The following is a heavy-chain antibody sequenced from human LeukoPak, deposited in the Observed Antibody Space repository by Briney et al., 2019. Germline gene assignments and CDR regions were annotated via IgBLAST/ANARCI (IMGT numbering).Heavy chain of an antibody. Sequence: SETLSLTCTVSGGSISSYYWSWIRQPPGKGLEWIGYIYYSGSTNYNPSLKSRVTISVDTSKNQFSPKLSSVTAADTAVYYCARGGASSGYFNWFDPWGQGTLVTVSS. CDR1: GGSISSYY. J-gene: IGHJ5*02. D-gene: IGHD5-12*01. CDR3: ARGGASSGYFNWFDP. CDR2: IYYSGST. V-gene: IGHV4-59*01.